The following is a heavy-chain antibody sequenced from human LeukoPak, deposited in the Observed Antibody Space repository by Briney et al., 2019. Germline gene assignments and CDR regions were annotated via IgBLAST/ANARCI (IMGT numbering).Heavy chain of an antibody. Sequence: GGSLRLSCAASGFTFSSYWMNWARQAPGKGLEWVASINHNGNVNYYVDSVKGRFTISRDNAKNSLYLQMSNLRAEDTAVYYCAKGLSINWFDPWGQGTLVTVSS. CDR1: GFTFSSYW. CDR2: INHNGNVN. D-gene: IGHD2-2*02. J-gene: IGHJ5*02. CDR3: AKGLSINWFDP. V-gene: IGHV3-7*03.